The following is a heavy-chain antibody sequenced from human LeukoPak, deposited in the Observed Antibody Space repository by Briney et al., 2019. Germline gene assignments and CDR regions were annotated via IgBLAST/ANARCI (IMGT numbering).Heavy chain of an antibody. CDR3: AKAQRFLEWLFFDY. CDR2: ISYDGSNK. J-gene: IGHJ4*02. Sequence: PGGSLRLACAASGFTFSSYAMHWVRQAPGKGLEWVAVISYDGSNKYYADSVKGRFTISRDNSKNTLYLQMNSLRAEDTAVYYCAKAQRFLEWLFFDYWGQGTLVTVSS. D-gene: IGHD3-3*01. V-gene: IGHV3-30*04. CDR1: GFTFSSYA.